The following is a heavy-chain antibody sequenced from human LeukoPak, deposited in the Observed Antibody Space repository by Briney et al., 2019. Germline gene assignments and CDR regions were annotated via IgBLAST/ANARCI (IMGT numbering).Heavy chain of an antibody. D-gene: IGHD2-15*01. Sequence: SSETLSLTCAVSGYSLTTGSYWGWIRQPPGKGLEWIGYIYYHGNTYYNPSLRSRATVLMAPAENQISLQLTSLAAADTAVYYCARAIYCSDGKCEKAYFDAWGPGTLVAVSS. J-gene: IGHJ4*02. CDR1: GYSLTTGSY. CDR2: IYYHGNT. CDR3: ARAIYCSDGKCEKAYFDA. V-gene: IGHV4-38-2*01.